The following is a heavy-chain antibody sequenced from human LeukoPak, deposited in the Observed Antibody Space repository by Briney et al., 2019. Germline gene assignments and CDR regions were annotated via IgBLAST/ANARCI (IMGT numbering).Heavy chain of an antibody. V-gene: IGHV1-8*01. Sequence: ASVKVSCKASGYTFTSYDINWVRQATGQGLEWMGWMNPNSGNTGYAQNFQGRVTMTRNTSITTAYMELNSLTSDDTAVYYCAIGRGSYQPIDPWGQGTLVTVSS. D-gene: IGHD1-26*01. CDR2: MNPNSGNT. J-gene: IGHJ5*02. CDR3: AIGRGSYQPIDP. CDR1: GYTFTSYD.